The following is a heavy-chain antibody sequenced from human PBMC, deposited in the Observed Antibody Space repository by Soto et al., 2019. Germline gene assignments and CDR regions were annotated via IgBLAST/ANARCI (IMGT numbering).Heavy chain of an antibody. V-gene: IGHV3-15*01. CDR1: GFTFTNAW. J-gene: IGHJ4*02. CDR3: TTGYPICYVAAHPVY. Sequence: EVQLVESGGGLVKPGGSLRISCAASGFTFTNAWITWVRQAPGKWLEWVGRIKSKTEGGTTDYAAPVKGRFTISRDDSRDTLFLQMNSVKTEETAVYYCTTGYPICYVAAHPVYWGQGTLVTVSS. D-gene: IGHD3-16*01. CDR2: IKSKTEGGTT.